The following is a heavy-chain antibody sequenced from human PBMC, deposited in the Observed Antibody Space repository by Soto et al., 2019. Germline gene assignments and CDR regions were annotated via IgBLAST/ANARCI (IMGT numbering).Heavy chain of an antibody. CDR3: AKEGLLWFGELFLYNWFDP. CDR1: GFTFSSYA. J-gene: IGHJ5*02. V-gene: IGHV3-23*01. D-gene: IGHD3-10*01. CDR2: ISGSGGST. Sequence: GGSLRLSCAASGFTFSSYAMSWVRQAPGKGLEWVSAISGSGGSTYYADSVKGRFTISRDNSKNTLYLQMNSLRAEDTAVYYCAKEGLLWFGELFLYNWFDPWGQGTLVTVSS.